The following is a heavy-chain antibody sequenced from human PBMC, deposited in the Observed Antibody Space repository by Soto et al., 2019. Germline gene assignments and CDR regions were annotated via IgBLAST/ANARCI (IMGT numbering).Heavy chain of an antibody. CDR1: GGSFSGYY. CDR3: ARGEGLYDGMVV. CDR2: INHSGST. J-gene: IGHJ6*02. Sequence: QVQLQQWGAGLLKPSETLSLTCAVYGGSFSGYYWSWIRQPPGKGLEWIGEINHSGSTNYNPSLKCRVTISVNTSKNQVSQQRSSVTAADTAVYSCARGEGLYDGMVVWVQETTVTVSS. V-gene: IGHV4-34*01.